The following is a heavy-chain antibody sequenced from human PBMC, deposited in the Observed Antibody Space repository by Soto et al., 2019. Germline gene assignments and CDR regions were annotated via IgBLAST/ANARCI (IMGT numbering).Heavy chain of an antibody. V-gene: IGHV3-30*18. CDR2: ISYHGNNK. D-gene: IGHD5-18*01. Sequence: VKLVESGGGVVQPGGSLRLSCEASGFMFNDYGMHWVRQAPGKGLDWVAVISYHGNNKYYAQSVKGRFTISRDNSKNTLFLHMDSLRPEDTAVYHCVKGDLDTAVVNSPDAFDVWGPGTMVTVS. CDR1: GFMFNDYG. J-gene: IGHJ3*01. CDR3: VKGDLDTAVVNSPDAFDV.